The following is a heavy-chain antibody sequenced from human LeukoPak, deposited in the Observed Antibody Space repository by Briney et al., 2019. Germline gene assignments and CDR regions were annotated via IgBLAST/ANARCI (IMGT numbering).Heavy chain of an antibody. CDR3: AKAAMPGPLNWFDP. V-gene: IGHV3-23*01. CDR2: INAIGGST. CDR1: GFTFSNYA. D-gene: IGHD2-2*01. J-gene: IGHJ5*02. Sequence: GGSLRLSCAASGFTFSNYAMTWVRQAPGKGLEWVSGINAIGGSTYYADPVKGRFTISKDNSKNTLYLQMNSLGAEDTAVCYCAKAAMPGPLNWFDPWGQGTLVTVSS.